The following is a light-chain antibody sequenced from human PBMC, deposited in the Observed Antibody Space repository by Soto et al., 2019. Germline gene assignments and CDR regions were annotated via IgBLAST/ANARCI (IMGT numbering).Light chain of an antibody. CDR2: GTS. Sequence: DIQMTQSPSSLSASVGDSVTITCRASQSIIRYLNWYQQKPGKAPKLLIYGTSSLQSGVPSRFSGSGSGTDFTLTISTLQPEDFATYYCRQTFTTPCSFGQGTKLETK. V-gene: IGKV1-39*01. J-gene: IGKJ2*04. CDR3: RQTFTTPCS. CDR1: QSIIRY.